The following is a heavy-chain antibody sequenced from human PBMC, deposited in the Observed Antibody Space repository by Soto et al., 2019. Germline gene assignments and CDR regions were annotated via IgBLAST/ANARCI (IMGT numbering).Heavy chain of an antibody. CDR3: TRGPRPISTGTGAY. CDR1: GFIFKMYW. J-gene: IGHJ4*02. Sequence: EGSLRLSCAASGFIFKMYWMHWVRQTPGKGLVWISRIYNDGSYTDYADSVKGRFTISRDNVNDTLYLQMNNLRAEDSGLYYCTRGPRPISTGTGAYWGQGTQVTVSS. V-gene: IGHV3-74*01. CDR2: IYNDGSYT. D-gene: IGHD3-10*01.